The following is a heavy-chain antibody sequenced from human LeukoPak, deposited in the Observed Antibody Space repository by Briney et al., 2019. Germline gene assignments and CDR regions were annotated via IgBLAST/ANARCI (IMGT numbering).Heavy chain of an antibody. D-gene: IGHD3-22*01. CDR2: IYYSGST. J-gene: IGHJ4*02. CDR1: GGSFSGDY. V-gene: IGHV4-59*01. Sequence: SETLSLTCAVYGGSFSGDYWSWIRQPPGKGLEWIGYIYYSGSTNYNPSLKSRVTISVDTSKNQFSLKLSSVTAADTAVYYCARVDYYDSSGYVDYWGQGTLVTVSS. CDR3: ARVDYYDSSGYVDY.